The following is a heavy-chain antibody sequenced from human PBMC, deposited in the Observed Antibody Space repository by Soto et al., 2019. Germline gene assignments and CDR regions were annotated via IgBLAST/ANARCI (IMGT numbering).Heavy chain of an antibody. V-gene: IGHV5-10-1*01. CDR1: GYKFTDYW. CDR2: IDPSDSYS. CDR3: ARYFDWSTVVNGMDV. D-gene: IGHD3-9*01. Sequence: GWSLKISCKGSGYKFTDYWITWVLQMPGKGLEWMGKIDPSDSYSDYSPSFQGHVTFSADKSISTAYLQWSSLKASDTAMYYCARYFDWSTVVNGMDVWGQGTTVTVSS. J-gene: IGHJ6*02.